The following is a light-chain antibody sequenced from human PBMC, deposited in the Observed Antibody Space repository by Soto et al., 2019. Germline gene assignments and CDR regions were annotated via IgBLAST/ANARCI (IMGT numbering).Light chain of an antibody. J-gene: IGKJ5*01. V-gene: IGKV1-12*01. Sequence: DIQMTQSPSSVSASVGGTVTITCRASQGISSWLGWYQQKPGKAPKLLIYAASSLQGGVPSRFSGSGSGTDFTLTISSLQPEDFGTYYCQQASSFPQITFGQGTRLEIK. CDR3: QQASSFPQIT. CDR2: AAS. CDR1: QGISSW.